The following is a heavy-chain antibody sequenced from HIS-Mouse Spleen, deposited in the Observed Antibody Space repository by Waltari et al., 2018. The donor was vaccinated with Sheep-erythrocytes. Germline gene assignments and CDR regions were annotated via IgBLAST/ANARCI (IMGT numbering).Heavy chain of an antibody. V-gene: IGHV3-9*01. CDR3: AKDISRNIVVVPAAVGDY. D-gene: IGHD2-2*01. J-gene: IGHJ4*02. CDR1: GFSFDDYA. Sequence: EVQLVESGGGLVQPGRSLRLSCAASGFSFDDYAMHWVRQAPGKGLEWGVCSRWNSGILGYAESGKGRFTISRDNAKNSLYLQMNSLRAADTALYYCAKDISRNIVVVPAAVGDYWGQGTLVTVSS. CDR2: SRWNSGIL.